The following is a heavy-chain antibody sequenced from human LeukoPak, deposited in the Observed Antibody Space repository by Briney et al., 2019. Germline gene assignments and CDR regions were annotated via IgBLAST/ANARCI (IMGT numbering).Heavy chain of an antibody. CDR2: IYNSGST. CDR3: ARDKPWFDP. Sequence: SETLSLTCTVSGASISSSYWSWLRQPPGKGLEWIGGIYNSGSTIYNPSLKSRVTISVDTSKNQFSLKLSSVTAADTAVYYCARDKPWFDPWGQGTLVTVSS. CDR1: GASISSSY. J-gene: IGHJ5*02. V-gene: IGHV4-59*12.